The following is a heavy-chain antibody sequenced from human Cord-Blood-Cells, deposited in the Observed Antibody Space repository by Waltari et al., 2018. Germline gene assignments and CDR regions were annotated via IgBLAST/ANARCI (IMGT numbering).Heavy chain of an antibody. J-gene: IGHJ3*02. CDR3: ASITNPYDAFDI. Sequence: QVQLQESGPGLVKPSETLSLTSTVSGGSISSYYWSWIRQPPGKGLEWIGYIYYSGSTNYNPSLKSRVTISVDTSKNQFSLKLSSVTAADTAVYYCASITNPYDAFDIWGQGTMVTVSS. CDR1: GGSISSYY. D-gene: IGHD1-20*01. V-gene: IGHV4-59*01. CDR2: IYYSGST.